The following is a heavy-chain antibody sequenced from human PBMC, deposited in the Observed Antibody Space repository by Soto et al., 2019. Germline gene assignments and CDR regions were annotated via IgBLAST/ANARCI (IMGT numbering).Heavy chain of an antibody. V-gene: IGHV5-51*01. CDR1: GYSFTNYW. J-gene: IGHJ6*02. D-gene: IGHD6-13*01. Sequence: PGESLKISCKGSGYSFTNYWIGWVRQMPGKGLEGMVIIYPGDSGTRYSPSFQGQVTISADKSINTTYLQWSSLKASDTAIYYCARQAAAGKYYYGMDVWGQGTTVTVSS. CDR3: ARQAAAGKYYYGMDV. CDR2: IYPGDSGT.